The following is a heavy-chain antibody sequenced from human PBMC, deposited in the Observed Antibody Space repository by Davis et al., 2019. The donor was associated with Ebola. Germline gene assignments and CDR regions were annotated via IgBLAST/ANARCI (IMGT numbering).Heavy chain of an antibody. CDR2: INPSGST. D-gene: IGHD6-19*01. CDR1: VGSFRGYY. Sequence: SETLSLTCAVYVGSFRGYYWSWIRQPPEKGLDWIGEINPSGSTNYNPSLKSRVTISVDTSKNQFSLKLSSVTAADTAVYYCARTTRGTRGSGWFLDYWGQGTLVTVSS. J-gene: IGHJ4*02. V-gene: IGHV4-34*01. CDR3: ARTTRGTRGSGWFLDY.